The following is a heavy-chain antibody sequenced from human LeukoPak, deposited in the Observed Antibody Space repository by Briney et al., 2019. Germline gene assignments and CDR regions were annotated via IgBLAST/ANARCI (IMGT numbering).Heavy chain of an antibody. Sequence: PSETLSLTCTVSGGSISSYYWSWIRQPAAKGLEWIGRIYTSGSTNYNPSLKSRVTMSVDTSKNQFSLRLSSVPAADTALYYCASGYYDSSGYYNYWGQGTLVTVSS. J-gene: IGHJ4*02. CDR3: ASGYYDSSGYYNY. CDR1: GGSISSYY. D-gene: IGHD3-22*01. CDR2: IYTSGST. V-gene: IGHV4-4*07.